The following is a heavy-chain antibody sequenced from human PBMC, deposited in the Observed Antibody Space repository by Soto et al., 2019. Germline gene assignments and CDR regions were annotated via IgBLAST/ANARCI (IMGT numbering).Heavy chain of an antibody. V-gene: IGHV4-31*03. D-gene: IGHD5-12*01. Sequence: QVQLQESGPGLVKPSQTLSLTCTVSGCSISSGGYDWSWIRQHPGKGLEWIGYIYYSGSTYYNPSLKSRVTISVDTSKNQFSLKLSSVTAADTAVYYCARDRGDDAFDIWGHGTMVTVSS. CDR2: IYYSGST. J-gene: IGHJ3*02. CDR1: GCSISSGGYD. CDR3: ARDRGDDAFDI.